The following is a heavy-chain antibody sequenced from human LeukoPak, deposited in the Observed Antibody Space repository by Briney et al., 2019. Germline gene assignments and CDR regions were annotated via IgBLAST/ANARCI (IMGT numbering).Heavy chain of an antibody. CDR1: GYTFTSYD. Sequence: ASVKVSCKASGYTFTSYDINWVRQATGQGLEWMGWMNPNSGNTGYAQKFQGRVTMTRNTSISTAYMELSSLRSEDTAVYYCAGLGGYCSSTSNCGYYMDVWGKGTTVTVSS. CDR2: MNPNSGNT. D-gene: IGHD2-2*01. V-gene: IGHV1-8*01. J-gene: IGHJ6*03. CDR3: AGLGGYCSSTSNCGYYMDV.